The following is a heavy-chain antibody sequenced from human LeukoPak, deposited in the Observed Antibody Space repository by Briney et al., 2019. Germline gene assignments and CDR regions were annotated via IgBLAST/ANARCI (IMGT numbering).Heavy chain of an antibody. J-gene: IGHJ5*02. CDR1: GFTFSSYW. CDR3: ARDRRYCSSTSCFRGDWFDP. V-gene: IGHV3-7*01. CDR2: IKQDGSEK. D-gene: IGHD2-2*01. Sequence: GGSLRLSCAASGFTFSSYWMSWVRQAPGKGLEGVANIKQDGSEKYYVDSVKGRFTISRDNAKTSLYLQMNSLRAEDTAVYYCARDRRYCSSTSCFRGDWFDPWGQGPLDTVSS.